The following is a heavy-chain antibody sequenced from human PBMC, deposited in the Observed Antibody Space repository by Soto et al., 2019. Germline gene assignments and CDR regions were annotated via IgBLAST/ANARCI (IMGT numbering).Heavy chain of an antibody. CDR3: ARVVIGHENYETIGSYFDH. V-gene: IGHV1-46*01. Sequence: GASVKVSCKASGYKFTKFHIHWVRQGPGQGPERMGKIDPSGGVTRDAQRVQGRITMTSDTSTSSVFMELRGLTSEATAVFFCARVVIGHENYETIGSYFDHGGPETLFTVPS. CDR1: GYKFTKFH. D-gene: IGHD3-16*01. CDR2: IDPSGGVT. J-gene: IGHJ4*02.